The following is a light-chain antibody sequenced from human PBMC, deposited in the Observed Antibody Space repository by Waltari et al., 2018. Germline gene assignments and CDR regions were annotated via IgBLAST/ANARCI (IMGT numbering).Light chain of an antibody. J-gene: IGLJ3*02. Sequence: QTVVTQEPSCSVSPGGTVAPTSGLISGSVPTAYSPRWYQQTPGQAPRPLIYSTNTRSSGVPDRFSGSISGNKAALTITGAQADDESDYHCVLYMGGGILFGGGTRLTVL. CDR2: STN. CDR1: SGSVPTAYS. V-gene: IGLV8-61*01. CDR3: VLYMGGGIL.